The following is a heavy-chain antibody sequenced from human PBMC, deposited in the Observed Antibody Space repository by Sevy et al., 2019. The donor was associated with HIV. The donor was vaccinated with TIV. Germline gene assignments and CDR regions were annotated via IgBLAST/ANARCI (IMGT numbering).Heavy chain of an antibody. J-gene: IGHJ4*02. CDR2: IYYSGST. V-gene: IGHV4-59*01. CDR1: GGSISSYY. D-gene: IGHD2-21*01. Sequence: SETLSLTCTVSGGSISSYYWSWIRQPPGKGLEWIGYIYYSGSTNYNPSPKSRVTISVEQSKNQFSLKLSSVTAADTAVYYCARGSRAYCGGDCYGSLAKALTIDYWGQGTLVTVSS. CDR3: ARGSRAYCGGDCYGSLAKALTIDY.